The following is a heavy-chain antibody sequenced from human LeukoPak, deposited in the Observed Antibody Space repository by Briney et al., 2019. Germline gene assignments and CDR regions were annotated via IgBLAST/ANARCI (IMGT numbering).Heavy chain of an antibody. V-gene: IGHV4-34*01. D-gene: IGHD6-13*01. CDR2: INHSGST. J-gene: IGHJ4*02. CDR3: ARVGDQYSSSPLNYFDY. CDR1: GGSFSGYY. Sequence: KPSETLSLTCAAYGGSFSGYYWSWIRQPPGKGLEWIGEINHSGSTNYNPSLKSRVTISVDTSKNQFSLKLSSVTAADTAVYYCARVGDQYSSSPLNYFDYWGQGTLVTVSS.